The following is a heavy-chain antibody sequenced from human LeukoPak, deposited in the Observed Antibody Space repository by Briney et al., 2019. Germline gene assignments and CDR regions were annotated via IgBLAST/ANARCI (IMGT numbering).Heavy chain of an antibody. CDR3: AGHVGQYITSPLDN. CDR1: GYPSSNYS. J-gene: IGHJ4*02. Sequence: KPGEPLNIPCQGSGYPSSNYSIAWVRQMPGKGLEWMEIIYPGDSDTRYSPSFQGQVTISADKSINTVYLQWSSLEASDTFTYDCAGHVGQYITSPLDNWGQGTLVTVSS. D-gene: IGHD6-13*01. CDR2: IYPGDSDT. V-gene: IGHV5-51*01.